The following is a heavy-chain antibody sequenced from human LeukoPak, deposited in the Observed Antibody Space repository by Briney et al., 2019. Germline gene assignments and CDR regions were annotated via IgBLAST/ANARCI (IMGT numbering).Heavy chain of an antibody. CDR2: IYYSGST. D-gene: IGHD2-21*01. CDR1: GGSVSSGSYY. V-gene: IGHV4-61*01. J-gene: IGHJ3*02. CDR3: ARVVVGISDAFDI. Sequence: SETLSLTCTVSGGSVSSGSYYWSWIRQPPGKGLVWIGYIYYSGSTNYNPSLKSRVTISVDTSKNQFSLKLSSVTAADTAVYYCARVVVGISDAFDIWGQGTMVTVSS.